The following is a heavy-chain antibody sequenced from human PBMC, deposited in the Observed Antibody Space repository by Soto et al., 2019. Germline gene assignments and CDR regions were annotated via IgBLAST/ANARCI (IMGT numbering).Heavy chain of an antibody. CDR1: GDSVSGDSAA. D-gene: IGHD1-1*01. Sequence: QVQLQESGPGLVKPSQTLSVSCAISGDSVSGDSAAWNWVRLSPSRGLEWLARTYYRSRWYNDYAVSVRSRITVNADTSKTQFSLQLTSVPPEDTAIYFCAGTTSHHWLYMDVWGRGTTVTVSS. CDR3: AGTTSHHWLYMDV. CDR2: TYYRSRWYN. V-gene: IGHV6-1*01. J-gene: IGHJ6*03.